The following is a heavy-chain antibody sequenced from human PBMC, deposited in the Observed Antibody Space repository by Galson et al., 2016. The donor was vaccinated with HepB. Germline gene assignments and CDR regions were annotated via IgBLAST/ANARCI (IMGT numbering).Heavy chain of an antibody. D-gene: IGHD3-10*01. CDR3: ATGRGSY. V-gene: IGHV3-7*03. CDR1: GFTFSTSW. J-gene: IGHJ4*02. CDR2: LKEDGPDK. Sequence: SLRLSCAASGFTFSTSWMSWVRQRPGKGLEWVATLKEDGPDKYYVDSVKGRFTIARDNAEKSLFLQMNSLRGEDTALYFCATGRGSYWGQGTLVTVSS.